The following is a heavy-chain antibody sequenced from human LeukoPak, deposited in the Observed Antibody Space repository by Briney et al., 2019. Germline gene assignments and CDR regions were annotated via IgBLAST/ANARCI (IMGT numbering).Heavy chain of an antibody. CDR3: ARVKRSVRQLVTYYFDY. Sequence: SETLSLTCTVSGGSISSYYWSWIRQPPGKGLEWIGYIYYSGSTYYNPSLKSRVTISVDTSKNQFSLKLSSVTAADTAVYYCARVKRSVRQLVTYYFDYWGQGTLVTVSS. V-gene: IGHV4-59*12. J-gene: IGHJ4*02. D-gene: IGHD6-13*01. CDR2: IYYSGST. CDR1: GGSISSYY.